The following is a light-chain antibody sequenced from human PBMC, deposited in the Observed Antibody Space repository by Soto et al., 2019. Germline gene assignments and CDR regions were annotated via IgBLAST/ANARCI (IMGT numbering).Light chain of an antibody. CDR3: QQRSNWRPQ. Sequence: EIVLTQSPATLSLSPGERATLSCRASQSVSTYLAWYQQRPGQAPRLLIHGASTRATGITDRFSGSVSGTDFTLIISGLEPEDFAIYYCQQRSNWRPQFGQGTKVDIK. V-gene: IGKV3-11*01. CDR2: GAS. J-gene: IGKJ1*01. CDR1: QSVSTY.